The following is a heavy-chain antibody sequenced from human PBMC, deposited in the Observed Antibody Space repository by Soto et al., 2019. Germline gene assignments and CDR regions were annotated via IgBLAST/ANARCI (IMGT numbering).Heavy chain of an antibody. CDR3: ATAYVYDFENSNYYRDAFDI. Sequence: GESLKISCKASGYSFSFYWIGGVRQMPGKGLEWMAIMYPDDSDIRYSPSFEAHVTISADKSTSTAFLQWSSLKASDTAMYYCATAYVYDFENSNYYRDAFDIWGQGTLVTVSS. J-gene: IGHJ3*02. CDR2: MYPDDSDI. D-gene: IGHD3-22*01. V-gene: IGHV5-51*01. CDR1: GYSFSFYW.